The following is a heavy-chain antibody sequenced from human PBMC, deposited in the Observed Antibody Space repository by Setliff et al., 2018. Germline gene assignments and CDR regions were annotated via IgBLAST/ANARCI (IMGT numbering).Heavy chain of an antibody. J-gene: IGHJ4*02. CDR1: GFTFSSYT. CDR3: AKAIAPIVVVPAAMLEAY. V-gene: IGHV3-23*01. Sequence: GGSLRLSCVASGFTFSSYTINWVRQAPGKGLEWVSAISGSGGSTYYADSVKGRFTISRDNSKNTLYLQMNSLRAEDTAVYYCAKAIAPIVVVPAAMLEAYWGQGTLVTVSS. CDR2: ISGSGGST. D-gene: IGHD2-2*01.